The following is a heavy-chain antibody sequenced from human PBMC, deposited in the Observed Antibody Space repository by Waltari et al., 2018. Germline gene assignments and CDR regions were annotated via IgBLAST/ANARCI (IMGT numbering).Heavy chain of an antibody. CDR1: GGPISSSPYY. D-gene: IGHD6-19*01. Sequence: QLQLQESGPGLLKPSETLSLTCPVPGGPISSSPYYWGWIRQPPGKGLEWIGSISYSGSTYYTPSFKSRITISVDTSKNQFSLKLSSVIAADTAVYYCARLCLGCPFDYWGQGTLVTVSS. CDR2: ISYSGST. CDR3: ARLCLGCPFDY. J-gene: IGHJ4*02. V-gene: IGHV4-39*01.